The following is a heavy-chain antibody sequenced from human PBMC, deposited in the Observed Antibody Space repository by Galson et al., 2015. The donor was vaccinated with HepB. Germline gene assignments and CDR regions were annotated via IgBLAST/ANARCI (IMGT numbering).Heavy chain of an antibody. V-gene: IGHV3-21*01. D-gene: IGHD3-10*01. J-gene: IGHJ6*02. CDR3: ARDFGAFGSGYGMDV. CDR2: IGTNRSNI. Sequence: SLRLSCAASGFTFSTYSMNWVRQAPGKGLEWVSCIGTNRSNIYYADSVKGRFTISRDNAKNSLYLQMNSLRVDDTAIYYCARDFGAFGSGYGMDVWGQGTTVTVSS. CDR1: GFTFSTYS.